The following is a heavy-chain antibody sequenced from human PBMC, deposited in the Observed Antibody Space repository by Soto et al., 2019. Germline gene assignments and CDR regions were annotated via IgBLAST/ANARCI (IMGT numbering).Heavy chain of an antibody. D-gene: IGHD6-19*01. V-gene: IGHV3-23*01. CDR2: ISGSGDDT. CDR1: GFSFSYYD. Sequence: EVQLLESGGGLVQSGGSLRLSCAASGFSFSYYDLNWVRQAPGKGLEWVSGISGSGDDTYYADSVKGRFTISRDNPKNTLHLQMNSLRAEDTGVYYCAKVNWCSGCYPRDDGWGQGTLVTVSS. J-gene: IGHJ4*02. CDR3: AKVNWCSGCYPRDDG.